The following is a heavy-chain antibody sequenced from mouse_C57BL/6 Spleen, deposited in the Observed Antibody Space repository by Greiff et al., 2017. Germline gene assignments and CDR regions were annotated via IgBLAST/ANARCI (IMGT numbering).Heavy chain of an antibody. Sequence: EVQVVESGGGLVQPKGSLKLSCAASGFTFNTYAMHWVRQAPGKGLEWVARIRSKSSNYATYYADSVKDRFTISRDDSQSMLYLQMNNLKTEDTAMYYCVRDGGYGSSWDFDYWGQGTTLTVSS. CDR3: VRDGGYGSSWDFDY. V-gene: IGHV10-3*01. J-gene: IGHJ2*01. CDR2: IRSKSSNYAT. CDR1: GFTFNTYA. D-gene: IGHD1-1*01.